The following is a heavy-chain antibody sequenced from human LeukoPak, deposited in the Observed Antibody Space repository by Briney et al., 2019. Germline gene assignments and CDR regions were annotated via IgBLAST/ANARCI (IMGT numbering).Heavy chain of an antibody. J-gene: IGHJ4*02. V-gene: IGHV3-23*01. CDR1: DFTFSSYA. Sequence: GGSLRLSCAASDFTFSSYAMSWVRQAPGKGLEWASGIIGSGGSTYYAYSVKGRFTISRDNSKNTLYLQMNSLRAEDSAIYYCAKESGFYSNSPPDSWGQGTLVTVSS. CDR3: AKESGFYSNSPPDS. CDR2: IIGSGGST. D-gene: IGHD6-13*01.